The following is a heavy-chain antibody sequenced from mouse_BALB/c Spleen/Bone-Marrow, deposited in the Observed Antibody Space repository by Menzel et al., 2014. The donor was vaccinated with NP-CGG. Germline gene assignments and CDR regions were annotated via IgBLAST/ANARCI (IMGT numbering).Heavy chain of an antibody. Sequence: EVKVVESGPDLVKPSQSVSLTCTVTAYSITSDYGWHWIRQFPGNRLEWMAYIHYSGNTDYNPSLKSRISITRDTSKNQFFMQLNSVTTEDTATYYCARETAIVADLDYWGQGTTLTVSS. V-gene: IGHV3-1*02. D-gene: IGHD1-1*01. CDR3: ARETAIVADLDY. CDR2: IHYSGNT. CDR1: AYSITSDYG. J-gene: IGHJ2*01.